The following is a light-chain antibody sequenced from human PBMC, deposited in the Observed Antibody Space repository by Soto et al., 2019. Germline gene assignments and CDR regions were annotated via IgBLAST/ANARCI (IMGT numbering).Light chain of an antibody. CDR3: QSYDSSLSVVV. CDR1: SSNIGAGYD. J-gene: IGLJ2*01. CDR2: GNS. V-gene: IGLV1-40*01. Sequence: QLVLTQPPSVSGAPGQRVTISCTGSSSNIGAGYDVHWYQQLPGTAPKLLIYGNSNRPSGVPDRFSGSKYGTSASLAITGLQAEDEADYYCQSYDSSLSVVVFGGGTKLTVL.